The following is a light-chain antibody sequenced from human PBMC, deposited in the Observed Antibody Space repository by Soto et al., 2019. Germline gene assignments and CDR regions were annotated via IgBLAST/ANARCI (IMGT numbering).Light chain of an antibody. CDR3: QQYNNWPLT. CDR1: QIGSGNY. Sequence: EMVLTQSPGTLSLSPGDSAALSCNASQIGSGNYLSWYQQKSGQAPRLLIYAAFNRATGIPDRFSGSESGTDFTLTISRLEPEDFAVYYCQQYNNWPLTFGGGTKV. V-gene: IGKV3-20*01. CDR2: AAF. J-gene: IGKJ4*01.